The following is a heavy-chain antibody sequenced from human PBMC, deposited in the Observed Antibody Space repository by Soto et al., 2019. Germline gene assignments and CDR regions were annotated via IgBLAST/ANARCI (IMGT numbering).Heavy chain of an antibody. CDR1: GGSISSSRSY. CDR3: ARQAAAPGIDLWFDP. Sequence: PSDTLSLTCNVSGGSISSSRSYWAWFRQPPGKELEWIANIFYAGNTYYNPSLKSRVTVSVDTSKNQFSLKLDSVTAADTAVYYCARQAAAPGIDLWFDPWGQGTLVTVSS. J-gene: IGHJ5*02. V-gene: IGHV4-39*01. D-gene: IGHD6-13*01. CDR2: IFYAGNT.